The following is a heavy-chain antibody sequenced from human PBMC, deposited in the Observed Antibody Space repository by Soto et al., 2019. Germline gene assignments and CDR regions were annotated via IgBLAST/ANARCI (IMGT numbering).Heavy chain of an antibody. CDR1: GFMFSVYG. V-gene: IGHV3-30*18. CDR2: ISSDGRSE. Sequence: QVQLVEAGGGVVQPGRSLRLSCAASGFMFSVYGMHWVRQAPGKGPEWVAVISSDGRSEFYADPVKGRFTISRDNPKSTVFLQMTSLRPEDTAIYYCAKTIVPPSGVSSRGRGALLDYWGQGTLVTVSS. J-gene: IGHJ4*02. D-gene: IGHD2-2*01. CDR3: AKTIVPPSGVSSRGRGALLDY.